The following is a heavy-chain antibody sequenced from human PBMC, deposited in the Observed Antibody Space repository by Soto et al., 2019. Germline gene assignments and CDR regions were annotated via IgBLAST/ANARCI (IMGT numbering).Heavy chain of an antibody. D-gene: IGHD2-2*02. V-gene: IGHV4-30-4*01. J-gene: IGHJ6*02. CDR3: ARAPLRIPHGFSYYYYGMDV. CDR1: GGSISSGDYY. CDR2: IYYSGST. Sequence: SETLSLTCTVSGGSISSGDYYWSWIRQPPGKGLEWIGYIYYSGSTYYNPSLKSRVTISVDTSKNQFSLKLSSVTAADTAVYYCARAPLRIPHGFSYYYYGMDVWGQGTTVTVSS.